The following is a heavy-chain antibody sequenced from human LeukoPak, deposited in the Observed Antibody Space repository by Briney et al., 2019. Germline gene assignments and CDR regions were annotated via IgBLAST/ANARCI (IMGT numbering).Heavy chain of an antibody. J-gene: IGHJ4*02. CDR2: IYHSGST. CDR1: GGSISSGGYS. Sequence: PSQTLSLTCAVSGGSISSGGYSWSWIRQPPGKGLEWIGYIYHSGSTYYNPSLKSRVTISVDRSKNQFSLKLSSVTAADTAVYYCARASRDGGYDYGGNPQVFPDYWGQGTLVTVSS. V-gene: IGHV4-30-2*01. CDR3: ARASRDGGYDYGGNPQVFPDY. D-gene: IGHD4-23*01.